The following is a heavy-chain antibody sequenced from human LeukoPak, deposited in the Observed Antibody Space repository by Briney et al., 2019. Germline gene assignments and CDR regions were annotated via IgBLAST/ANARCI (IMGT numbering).Heavy chain of an antibody. CDR1: GASMSRYY. CDR2: IYYSGST. CDR3: ARSWIRDGDPYYFDY. J-gene: IGHJ4*02. V-gene: IGHV4-59*12. D-gene: IGHD4-17*01. Sequence: PSETLSLTCTVSGASMSRYYWSWIRQPPGKGLEWIGYIYYSGSTNYNPSLKSRVTISVDTSKNQFSLKLSSVTAADTAVYYCARSWIRDGDPYYFDYWGQGTLVTVSS.